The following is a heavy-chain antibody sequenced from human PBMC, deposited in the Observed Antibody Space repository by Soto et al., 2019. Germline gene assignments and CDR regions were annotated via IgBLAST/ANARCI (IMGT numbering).Heavy chain of an antibody. D-gene: IGHD5-18*01. J-gene: IGHJ6*02. Sequence: QVQLQESGPGLVKPSQTLSLTCTVSGGSISSGGYYWSWIRQHPGKGLEWIGYIYYSGSTYYNPSLKRRVTISVDTSKNQFSLKLSSVTAADTAVYYCAREEKGYSYGYWDHYYYGMDVWGQGTTVTVSS. CDR2: IYYSGST. CDR3: AREEKGYSYGYWDHYYYGMDV. V-gene: IGHV4-31*03. CDR1: GGSISSGGYY.